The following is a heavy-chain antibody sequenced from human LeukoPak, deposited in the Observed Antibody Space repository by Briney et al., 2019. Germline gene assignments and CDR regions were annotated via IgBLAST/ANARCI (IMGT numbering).Heavy chain of an antibody. Sequence: ASVKVSCKASGYTFTSYYMHWVRQAPGQGLEWMGIINPSGGSTSYAQKFQGRVTMTRDMSTSTVYMGLSSLRSEDTAVYYCARAYTYYYDSSGYRGAFDIWGQGTMVTVSS. CDR3: ARAYTYYYDSSGYRGAFDI. V-gene: IGHV1-46*01. D-gene: IGHD3-22*01. CDR2: INPSGGST. CDR1: GYTFTSYY. J-gene: IGHJ3*02.